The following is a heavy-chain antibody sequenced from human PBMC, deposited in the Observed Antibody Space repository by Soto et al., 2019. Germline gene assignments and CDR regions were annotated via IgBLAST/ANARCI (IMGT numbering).Heavy chain of an antibody. CDR3: TRITAPYYYYGMDV. D-gene: IGHD1-20*01. V-gene: IGHV1-69*06. Sequence: GASVKVSCKASGGTFNNYAISWVRQAPGQGLEWMGGIIPMFGSTVYAPQFQGRVTITADRSTSIAFMQLTSLRSEDTARYFCTRITAPYYYYGMDVWGQGTAVTVSS. J-gene: IGHJ6*02. CDR2: IIPMFGST. CDR1: GGTFNNYA.